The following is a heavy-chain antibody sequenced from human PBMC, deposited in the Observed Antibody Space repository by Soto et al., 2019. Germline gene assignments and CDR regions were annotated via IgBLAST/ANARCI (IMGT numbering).Heavy chain of an antibody. CDR2: IYYSGST. CDR1: GGSISSYY. J-gene: IGHJ6*02. CDR3: ARDKVNIGVDGTHYFYGMDV. D-gene: IGHD6-19*01. Sequence: SETLSLTCTVSGGSISSYYWSWIRQPPGKGLEWIGYIYYSGSTKYNPSLKSRVTISVDTSKNQFSLKLSSVTAADTAVYYCARDKVNIGVDGTHYFYGMDVWGQGTTVTVSS. V-gene: IGHV4-59*01.